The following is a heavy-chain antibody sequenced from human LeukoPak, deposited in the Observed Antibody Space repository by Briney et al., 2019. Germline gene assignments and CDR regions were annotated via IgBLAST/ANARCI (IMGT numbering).Heavy chain of an antibody. Sequence: GGSLRLSCAASGFTVSSNYMSWVRQAPGKGLEWVANIKQDGSEKYYVDSVKGRFTISRDNAKNSLYLQMNSLRAEDTAVYYCARDLAAAGIIRPSGDYWGQGTLVTVSS. CDR2: IKQDGSEK. J-gene: IGHJ4*02. D-gene: IGHD6-13*01. V-gene: IGHV3-7*01. CDR3: ARDLAAAGIIRPSGDY. CDR1: GFTVSSNY.